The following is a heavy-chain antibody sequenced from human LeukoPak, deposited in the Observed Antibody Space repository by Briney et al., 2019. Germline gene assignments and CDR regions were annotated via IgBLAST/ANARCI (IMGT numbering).Heavy chain of an antibody. J-gene: IGHJ4*02. V-gene: IGHV1-18*01. CDR1: GYTFTSYG. Sequence: ASVKVSCKASGYTFTSYGISWVRQAPGQGLEWMGWISAYNGNTNYAQKLQGRVTMTTDTSTSTAYMELRSLRSDDTAVYYCARVVGPISYYDFWSGCYDFDYWGQGTLVTVSS. CDR2: ISAYNGNT. CDR3: ARVVGPISYYDFWSGCYDFDY. D-gene: IGHD3-3*01.